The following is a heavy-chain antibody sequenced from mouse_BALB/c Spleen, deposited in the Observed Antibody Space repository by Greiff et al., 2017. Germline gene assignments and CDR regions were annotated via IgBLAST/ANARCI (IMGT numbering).Heavy chain of an antibody. CDR2: ISYDGSN. J-gene: IGHJ2*01. CDR1: GFSITSGYF. CDR3: ARDDGDLFDY. V-gene: IGHV3-6*02. Sequence: EVKLMESGPGLVKPSQSLSFTCSVTGFSITSGYFWNWIRQFPGNQLEWMGYISYDGSNNYNPSLKNRISITRDTSKNQFFLKLNSVTTEDTATYYCARDDGDLFDYWGQGTTLTVSS. D-gene: IGHD2-13*01.